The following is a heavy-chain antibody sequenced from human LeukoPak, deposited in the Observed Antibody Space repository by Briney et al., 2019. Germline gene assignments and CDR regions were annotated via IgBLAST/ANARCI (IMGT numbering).Heavy chain of an antibody. Sequence: GGSLRLSCAASGFTFGGYHMNWIRQAPGKGLEWISYVSPGGHTVYFAASVKGRFTLSRDNAKNSLYLQMNSLTAEDTAVYFCASGRDISVAGPGGYFDYWGQGALVTVSS. CDR3: ASGRDISVAGPGGYFDY. CDR2: VSPGGHTV. V-gene: IGHV3-11*01. CDR1: GFTFGGYH. J-gene: IGHJ4*02. D-gene: IGHD6-19*01.